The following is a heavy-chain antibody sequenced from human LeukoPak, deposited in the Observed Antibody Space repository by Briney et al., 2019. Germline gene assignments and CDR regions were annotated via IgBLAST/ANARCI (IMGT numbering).Heavy chain of an antibody. CDR1: GFAFSAYG. CDR3: ARDFVKMLRGLRYFDY. Sequence: GGSLRLSCAASGFAFSAYGMHWVRQAPGKGLEWVAAIWFDGGNKCYVDSVKGRFTISRDNSKNMMYLQMNSLRAEDTAVYYCARDFVKMLRGLRYFDYWGRGTLVTVSS. CDR2: IWFDGGNK. V-gene: IGHV3-33*01. D-gene: IGHD3-10*01. J-gene: IGHJ4*02.